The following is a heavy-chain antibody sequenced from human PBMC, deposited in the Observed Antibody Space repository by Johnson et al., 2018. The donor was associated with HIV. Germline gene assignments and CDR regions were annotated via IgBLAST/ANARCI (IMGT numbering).Heavy chain of an antibody. D-gene: IGHD3-16*01. CDR1: GFTFSSYA. Sequence: QVQLVESGGGVVQPGRSLRLSCAASGFTFSSYAMHWVRQAPGKGLEWVAVISYDGSNKYYADSVKGRFTISRDNSKNTLYLQMNSLRAEDPAMYYCATVPIAVSYGYTVDAFDIWGQGTMVTVSS. CDR2: ISYDGSNK. V-gene: IGHV3-30-3*01. CDR3: ATVPIAVSYGYTVDAFDI. J-gene: IGHJ3*02.